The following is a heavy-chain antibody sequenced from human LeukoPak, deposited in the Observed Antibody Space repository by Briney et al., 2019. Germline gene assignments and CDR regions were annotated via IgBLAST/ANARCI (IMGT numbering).Heavy chain of an antibody. CDR1: GFTLSSYA. CDR3: ARSSPTDYYDSRVYYYYYGMDV. V-gene: IGHV3-33*08. CDR2: IWYDGSKK. Sequence: GGSLRLSCAASGFTLSSYAMSWVRQAPGKGLEWVAVIWYDGSKKYYADSVKGRFTISRDNSKNTLYLQMNSLRAEDTAVYYCARSSPTDYYDSRVYYYYYGMDVWGQGTTVTVSS. J-gene: IGHJ6*02. D-gene: IGHD3-22*01.